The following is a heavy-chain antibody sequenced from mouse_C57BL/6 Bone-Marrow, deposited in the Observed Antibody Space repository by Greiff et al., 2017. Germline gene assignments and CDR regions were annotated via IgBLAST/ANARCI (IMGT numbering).Heavy chain of an antibody. J-gene: IGHJ4*01. CDR1: GFTFSSYG. Sequence: EVHLVESGGDLVKPGGSLKLSCAASGFTFSSYGMSWVRQTPDKRLEWVATISSGGSYTYYPDSVKGRFTISRDNAKNTLYLQMSRLKSEDTAMYYCARHRIITSDAIDYWGQGTAVTVSA. V-gene: IGHV5-6*01. CDR3: ARHRIITSDAIDY. CDR2: ISSGGSYT. D-gene: IGHD1-1*01.